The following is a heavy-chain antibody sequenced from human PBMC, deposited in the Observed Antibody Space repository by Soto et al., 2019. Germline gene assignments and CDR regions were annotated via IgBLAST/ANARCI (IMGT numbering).Heavy chain of an antibody. V-gene: IGHV3-30-3*01. CDR3: ARDVGIQLWLRVYYYYGMDV. CDR2: ISYDGSNK. Sequence: GGSLRLSCAASGFTFSSYAMHWVRQAPGKGLEWVAVISYDGSNKYYADSVKGRFTISRDNSKNTLYLQMNSLRAEDTAVYYCARDVGIQLWLRVYYYYGMDVWGQGTTVTVSS. J-gene: IGHJ6*02. CDR1: GFTFSSYA. D-gene: IGHD5-18*01.